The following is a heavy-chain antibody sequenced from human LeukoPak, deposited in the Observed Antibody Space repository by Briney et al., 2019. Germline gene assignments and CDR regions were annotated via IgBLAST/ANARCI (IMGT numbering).Heavy chain of an antibody. Sequence: SETLSLTCAVYGGSFSGYYWSWIRQPPGKGLEWIGEINHSGSTNYNPSLKSRVTISVDTSKNQFSLKLSSVTAADTAVYYCARGPRSTLYTTYGSGSPYWGQGTPVTVSS. CDR1: GGSFSGYY. D-gene: IGHD3-10*01. J-gene: IGHJ4*02. CDR3: ARGPRSTLYTTYGSGSPY. V-gene: IGHV4-34*01. CDR2: INHSGST.